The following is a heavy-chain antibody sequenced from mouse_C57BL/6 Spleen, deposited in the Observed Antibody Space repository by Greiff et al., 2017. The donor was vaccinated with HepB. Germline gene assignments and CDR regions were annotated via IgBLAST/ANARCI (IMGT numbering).Heavy chain of an antibody. CDR3: ARDSGGSSYWGYFDV. CDR1: GYTFTDYY. CDR2: INPNNGGT. V-gene: IGHV1-26*01. Sequence: VQLQQSGPELVKPGASVKISCKASGYTFTDYYMNWVKQSHGKSLEWIGDINPNNGGTSYNQKFKGKATLTVDKSSSTAYMELRSLTSEDSAVYYCARDSGGSSYWGYFDVWGTGTTVTVSS. J-gene: IGHJ1*03. D-gene: IGHD1-1*01.